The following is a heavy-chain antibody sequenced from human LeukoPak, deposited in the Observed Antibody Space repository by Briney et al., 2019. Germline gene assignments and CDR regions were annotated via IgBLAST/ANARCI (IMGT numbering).Heavy chain of an antibody. V-gene: IGHV3-21*01. Sequence: GGSLRLSCAASGFTFSSYSMNWVRQAPGKGLECVSSISSSSSYIYYADSVKGRFTISRDNAKNSLYLQMNSLRAEDTAVYYCASGKYYDILTGYYIDWYYFDYWGQGTLVTVSS. CDR3: ASGKYYDILTGYYIDWYYFDY. CDR2: ISSSSSYI. J-gene: IGHJ4*02. D-gene: IGHD3-9*01. CDR1: GFTFSSYS.